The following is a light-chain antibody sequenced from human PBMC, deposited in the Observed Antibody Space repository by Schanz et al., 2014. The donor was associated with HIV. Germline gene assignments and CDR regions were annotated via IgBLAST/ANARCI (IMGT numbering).Light chain of an antibody. J-gene: IGLJ2*01. V-gene: IGLV2-8*01. CDR2: EVT. CDR3: SSSGGSNNFVI. Sequence: QSALTQPASVSASPGQSITISCTGISSDVGGYYSVSWYQQHPGKAPKLMIYEVTKRPSGVPDRFSGSKSGNTASLTVSGLQAEDEADYYCSSSGGSNNFVIFGGGTKLTVL. CDR1: SSDVGGYYS.